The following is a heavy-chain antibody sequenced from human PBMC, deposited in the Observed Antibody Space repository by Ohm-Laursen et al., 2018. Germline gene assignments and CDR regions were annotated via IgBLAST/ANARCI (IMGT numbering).Heavy chain of an antibody. Sequence: SLRLSCAASGFTFSDYWIHWVRQVPGKGLVWVSRINTDGSITSYADSVKGRFTISRDNAQNSLHLQMNSLRVEDTAVYYCARFRGDYVGSYDIWGQGTMVTVSS. J-gene: IGHJ3*02. D-gene: IGHD4-17*01. CDR3: ARFRGDYVGSYDI. CDR2: INTDGSIT. V-gene: IGHV3-74*01. CDR1: GFTFSDYW.